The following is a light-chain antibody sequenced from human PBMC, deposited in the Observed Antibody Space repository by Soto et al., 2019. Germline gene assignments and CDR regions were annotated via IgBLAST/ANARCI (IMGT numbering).Light chain of an antibody. CDR3: QQFGSLPT. V-gene: IGKV3-20*01. J-gene: IGKJ3*01. Sequence: EIVLTQSPGTLSLSPGERATLSCRASQSVSSSYLAWYQQKPGQAPRLLIYGASSRATGIPDRFSGSGSGTDFTLTISRLEPEDFAGDYCQQFGSLPTFGPRTKVDIK. CDR2: GAS. CDR1: QSVSSSY.